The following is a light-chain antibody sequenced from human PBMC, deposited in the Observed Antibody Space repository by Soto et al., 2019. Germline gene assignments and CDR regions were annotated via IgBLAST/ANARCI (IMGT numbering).Light chain of an antibody. Sequence: DIQMTQSPSTLSASVGDRVTITCRASEDVNGWLDWYQQKPGTAPKLLIYDVSTLESGVPSSFSGSGSGTEFTLSINSLQPDDFATFDCQHYNSYPFSCGPATKVDIK. CDR1: EDVNGW. V-gene: IGKV1-5*01. J-gene: IGKJ3*01. CDR2: DVS. CDR3: QHYNSYPFS.